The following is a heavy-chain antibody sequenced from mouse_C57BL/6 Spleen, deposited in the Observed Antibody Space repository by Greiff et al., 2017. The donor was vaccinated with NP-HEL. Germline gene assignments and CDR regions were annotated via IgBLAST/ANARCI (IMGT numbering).Heavy chain of an antibody. CDR1: GYSITSGYY. CDR3: ARDGGWFD. CDR2: ISYDGSN. D-gene: IGHD2-3*01. Sequence: EVKLEESGPGLVKPSQSLSLTCSVTGYSITSGYYWNWIRQFPGNKLEWMGYISYDGSNNYNPSLKNRISITRDTSKNQFFLKLNSVTTEDTATYYCARDGGWFDWGQGTTLTVSS. J-gene: IGHJ2*01. V-gene: IGHV3-6*01.